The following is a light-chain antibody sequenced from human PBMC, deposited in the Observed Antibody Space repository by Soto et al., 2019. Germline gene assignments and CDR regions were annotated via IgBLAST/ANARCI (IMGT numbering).Light chain of an antibody. J-gene: IGLJ1*01. CDR3: CSYTSSSTHV. V-gene: IGLV2-14*03. CDR2: DVN. CDR1: SSDVGGYNF. Sequence: QSVLTQPASVSGSPGQSITISCTGTSSDVGGYNFVSWYPQHPGKVPKLMIFDVNSRPSGVSDRFSGSKSGNTASLTISGLHAEDEGDYYCCSYTSSSTHVFGSGTKLTVL.